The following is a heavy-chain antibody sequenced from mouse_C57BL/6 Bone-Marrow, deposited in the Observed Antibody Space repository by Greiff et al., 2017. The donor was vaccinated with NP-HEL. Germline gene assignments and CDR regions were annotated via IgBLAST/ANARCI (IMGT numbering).Heavy chain of an antibody. V-gene: IGHV5-12*01. CDR1: GFTFSDYY. J-gene: IGHJ1*03. Sequence: EVKLQESGGGLVQPGGSLKLSCAASGFTFSDYYMYWVRQTPEKRLEWVAYISNGGGSTYYPDTVKGRFTISRDNAKNTLYLQMSRLKSEDTAMYYCARHNHGRYFDVWGTGTTVTVSS. CDR2: ISNGGGST. CDR3: ARHNHGRYFDV.